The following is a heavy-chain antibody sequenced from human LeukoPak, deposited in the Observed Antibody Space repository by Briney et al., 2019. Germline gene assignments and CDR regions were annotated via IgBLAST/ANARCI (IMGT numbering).Heavy chain of an antibody. CDR3: ARDTRYCSGGSCDLGWFDH. CDR2: INPSVGST. V-gene: IGHV1-46*01. CDR1: VYTFTTYY. Sequence: ASVKVSCKASVYTFTTYYMHWVRQAPGPRLEWMGIINPSVGSTSYAQTFHGRVTMNRDRSTSTVYMELSSLRSEDTAVYDCARDTRYCSGGSCDLGWFDHWGQGTLVTVSS. J-gene: IGHJ5*02. D-gene: IGHD2-15*01.